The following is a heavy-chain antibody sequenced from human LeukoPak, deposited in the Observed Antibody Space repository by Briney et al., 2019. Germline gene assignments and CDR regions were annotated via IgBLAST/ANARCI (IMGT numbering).Heavy chain of an antibody. Sequence: GASVKVSCKASGYTFTSYYMHWVRQAPGQGLEWMGIINPSGGSTSYAQKFQGRVTMTRDTSTSTVYMELSSLRSEDTAVYYCARALRYCSGGSCYWFDPWGQGTLVTVSS. CDR1: GYTFTSYY. J-gene: IGHJ5*02. CDR3: ARALRYCSGGSCYWFDP. V-gene: IGHV1-46*01. D-gene: IGHD2-15*01. CDR2: INPSGGST.